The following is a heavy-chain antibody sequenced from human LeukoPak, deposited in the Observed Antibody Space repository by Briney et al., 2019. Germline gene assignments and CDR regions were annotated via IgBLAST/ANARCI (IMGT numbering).Heavy chain of an antibody. Sequence: GGSLRLSCAASGFTFSSYAMHWVRQAPGKGLEWVAVISYDGSNKYYVDSVKGRFTISRDNSKNTLYLQMNSLRAEDTAVYYCARDGAGYSSGWYGGDYWGQGTLVTVSS. D-gene: IGHD6-19*01. J-gene: IGHJ4*02. CDR2: ISYDGSNK. CDR3: ARDGAGYSSGWYGGDY. CDR1: GFTFSSYA. V-gene: IGHV3-30-3*01.